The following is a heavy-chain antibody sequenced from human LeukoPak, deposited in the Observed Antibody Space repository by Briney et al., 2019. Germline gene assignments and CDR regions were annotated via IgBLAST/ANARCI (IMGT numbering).Heavy chain of an antibody. CDR2: IGTAGDT. V-gene: IGHV3-13*04. CDR1: GFTFSSYD. Sequence: PGGFLRLSCAASGFTFSSYDMHWVRQAPGKGLEWVSAIGTAGDTYYPGSVKGRFTISRENAKNSLYLQMNSLRAGDTAVYYCARVVRVGLVRGVIFDYWGQGTLVTVSS. J-gene: IGHJ4*02. D-gene: IGHD3-10*01. CDR3: ARVVRVGLVRGVIFDY.